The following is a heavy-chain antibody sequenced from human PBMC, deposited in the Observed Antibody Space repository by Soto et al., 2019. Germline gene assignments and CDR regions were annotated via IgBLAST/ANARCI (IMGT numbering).Heavy chain of an antibody. V-gene: IGHV4-30-2*01. CDR2: IYQSGST. CDR1: GGSIRSGGYS. Sequence: PSETLSLTCAFSGGSIRSGGYSWSWIRQPPGKGLEWIGYIYQSGSTNYNPSLTSRVTISVDTSKNPFSLYLRSVTPADTAMYYCARPDDWDNSPCSTGRWFDPWGQGTLVTVSS. J-gene: IGHJ5*02. D-gene: IGHD3-16*01. CDR3: ARPDDWDNSPCSTGRWFDP.